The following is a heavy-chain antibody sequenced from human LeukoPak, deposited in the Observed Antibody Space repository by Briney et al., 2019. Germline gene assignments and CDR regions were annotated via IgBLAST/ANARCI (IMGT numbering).Heavy chain of an antibody. D-gene: IGHD1-26*01. CDR2: ISAYIGNT. CDR3: ARWGPSPSDY. J-gene: IGHJ4*02. V-gene: IGHV1-18*01. CDR1: CYIFINHC. Sequence: ASVNVPSNAACYIFINHCIAWVRQAPGQGLEYMGWISAYIGNTDYVKDLHSSVTMTTDTSTSPAYMEVRGLRFDDTAVSYCARWGPSPSDYWGQGTLVTVSS.